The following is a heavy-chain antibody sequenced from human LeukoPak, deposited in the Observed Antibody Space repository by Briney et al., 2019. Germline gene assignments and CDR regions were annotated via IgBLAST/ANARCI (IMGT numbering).Heavy chain of an antibody. D-gene: IGHD2-8*02. Sequence: SDTLSLTCALSRVSISSGGYYWSCIRPPPGEGLGRIGYILHSWSSYLNPSLKGRVTFSADSTKNQFSLKLTPVTAADTAVYYCARASGADEIYNWFDPWCQGTLVIVSS. CDR1: RVSISSGGYY. V-gene: IGHV4-30-2*01. CDR3: ARASGADEIYNWFDP. CDR2: ILHSWSS. J-gene: IGHJ5*02.